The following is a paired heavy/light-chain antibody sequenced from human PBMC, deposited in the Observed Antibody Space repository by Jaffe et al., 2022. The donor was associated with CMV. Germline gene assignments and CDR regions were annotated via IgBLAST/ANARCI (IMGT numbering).Light chain of an antibody. CDR1: QGINNY. CDR2: AVS. V-gene: IGKV1-16*02. J-gene: IGKJ1*01. Sequence: DIHMTQSPSSLSASVGDRVTITCRASQGINNYLAWFQQKPGEAPRFLIYAVSTLQTGVPSKFSGSGSGTDFTLTISSLQPEDFAVYYCQQYNAYPWTFGQGTKVEIK. CDR3: QQYNAYPWT.
Heavy chain of an antibody. D-gene: IGHD6-19*01. V-gene: IGHV1-2*02. J-gene: IGHJ4*02. CDR3: ARDPLSSFPIEVSPTGGGF. CDR2: INPNSGGT. Sequence: QVQLVQSGTEAKKSGASVKVSCKASGYNFIGYYLHWVRQAPGQGLEWMGWINPNSGGTDYAQKFQGRVTMTRDTSMNTAYMEVTNLTSDDTAIYYCARDPLSSFPIEVSPTGGGFWGQGTLVTVSS. CDR1: GYNFIGYY.